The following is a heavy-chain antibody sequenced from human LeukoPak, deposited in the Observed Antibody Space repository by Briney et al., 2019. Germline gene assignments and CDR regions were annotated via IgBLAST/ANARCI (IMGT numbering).Heavy chain of an antibody. Sequence: PSETLSLTCTVSGGSNSSSSYYWGWIRQPPGKGLEWIGSIYYSGSTYYNPSLKSRVTISVDTSKNQFSLKLSSVTAADTAVYYCARASGRYGSDYWGQGTLVTVSS. V-gene: IGHV4-39*07. CDR1: GGSNSSSSYY. CDR2: IYYSGST. CDR3: ARASGRYGSDY. J-gene: IGHJ4*02. D-gene: IGHD3-10*01.